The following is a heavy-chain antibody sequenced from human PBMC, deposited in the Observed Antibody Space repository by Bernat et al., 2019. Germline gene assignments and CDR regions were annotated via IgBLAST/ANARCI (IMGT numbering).Heavy chain of an antibody. CDR3: ASRPPLASSTHRNSWPLDY. J-gene: IGHJ4*02. CDR2: IYSGST. Sequence: EVQLVESGGGLIQPGGSLRLSCAASGFTVSTNYMTWVRQAPGKGLEWVSVIYSGSTFYADSVESRFTISRDKDMLYLQMNSLRAEDTAVYYCASRPPLASSTHRNSWPLDYWGQGTLVTVSS. V-gene: IGHV3-53*01. CDR1: GFTVSTNY. D-gene: IGHD6-13*01.